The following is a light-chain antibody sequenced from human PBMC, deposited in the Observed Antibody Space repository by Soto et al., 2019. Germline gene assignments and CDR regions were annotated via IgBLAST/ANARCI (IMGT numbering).Light chain of an antibody. CDR2: QVS. CDR3: SSYVGSSTYV. Sequence: QSALTQPPSVSGSPGQSVTISCTGTSIDVGNFDLVSWYQQPPGTAPKLLIYQVSKRPSGVPDRFSGSKSDRTASLTISGLQADDEADYYCSSYVGSSTYVFGTGTKLTVL. V-gene: IGLV2-11*01. J-gene: IGLJ1*01. CDR1: SIDVGNFDL.